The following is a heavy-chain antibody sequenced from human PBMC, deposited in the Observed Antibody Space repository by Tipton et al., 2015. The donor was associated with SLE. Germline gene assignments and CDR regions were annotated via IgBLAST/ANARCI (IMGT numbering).Heavy chain of an antibody. Sequence: LRLSCAASGFTFSSYAMSWIRQPPGKGLEWIGEINHSGSTNYNPSLKSRVTISIDTSKNQFSLKLNSVTAADTAVYYCARGPRQGVVEEAFDIWGQGTMVTVSS. CDR3: ARGPRQGVVEEAFDI. V-gene: IGHV4-34*01. CDR2: INHSGST. CDR1: GFTFSSYA. J-gene: IGHJ3*02. D-gene: IGHD2-15*01.